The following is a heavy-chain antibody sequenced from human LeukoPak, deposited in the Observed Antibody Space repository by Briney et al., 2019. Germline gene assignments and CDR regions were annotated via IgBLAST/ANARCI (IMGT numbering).Heavy chain of an antibody. CDR1: GGSINSSFY. J-gene: IGHJ4*02. V-gene: IGHV4-39*01. CDR2: VYYSGTT. D-gene: IGHD1-26*01. CDR3: ARRRRLGPSLDC. Sequence: PSETLSLTCTVSGGSINSSFYWDWIRQPTGKGLEWIGSVYYSGTTYYNTSFKSRITISVDTSKTVLSLKLTSVTAADTAVYFCARRRRLGPSLDCWGQGTLVAVSS.